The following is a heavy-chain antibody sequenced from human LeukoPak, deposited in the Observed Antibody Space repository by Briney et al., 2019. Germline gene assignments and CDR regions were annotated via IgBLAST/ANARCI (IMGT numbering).Heavy chain of an antibody. CDR3: ATPRYYYDSSEGAFDI. D-gene: IGHD3-22*01. J-gene: IGHJ3*02. CDR2: INPNSGGT. CDR1: GYTFTDYY. Sequence: ASVKVSCKAFGYTFTDYYIHWARQAPGQGLEWMGWINPNSGGTNYAQKFQGRVTMTEDTSTDTAYMELSSLRSKDTAVYYCATPRYYYDSSEGAFDIWGQGTMVTVSS. V-gene: IGHV1-2*02.